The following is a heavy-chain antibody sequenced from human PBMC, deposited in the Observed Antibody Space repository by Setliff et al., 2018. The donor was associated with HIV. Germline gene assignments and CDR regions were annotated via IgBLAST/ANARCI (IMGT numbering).Heavy chain of an antibody. D-gene: IGHD3-22*01. CDR3: ARAAYGYASIGYFFDY. CDR2: IIPILGTA. J-gene: IGHJ4*02. Sequence: SVKVSCKASGGTFSSYVISWVRQAPGQGLEWMGGIIPILGTANYAQKFQGRVTITTDESTITVYMELSSLRSEDTAVYYCARAAYGYASIGYFFDYWGQGTLVTVSS. V-gene: IGHV1-69*05. CDR1: GGTFSSYV.